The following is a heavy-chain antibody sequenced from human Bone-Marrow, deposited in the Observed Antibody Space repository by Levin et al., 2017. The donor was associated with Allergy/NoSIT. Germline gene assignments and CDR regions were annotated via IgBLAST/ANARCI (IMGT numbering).Heavy chain of an antibody. CDR3: ARSEGPIDY. J-gene: IGHJ4*02. Sequence: GGSLRLSCVASGFMFSNYDMNWVRQAPGKGLEWVSFISSSISTVYYADSVKGRFTISRDNAKNSLYLQMNSLGAEYTSVYYCARSEGPIDYWGQGTLVTVSS. V-gene: IGHV3-48*01. CDR1: GFMFSNYD. CDR2: ISSSISTV.